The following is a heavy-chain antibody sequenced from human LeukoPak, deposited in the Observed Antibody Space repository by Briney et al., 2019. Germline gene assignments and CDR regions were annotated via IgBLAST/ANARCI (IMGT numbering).Heavy chain of an antibody. D-gene: IGHD3-9*01. Sequence: PSETLTLTCTVSGASISSHYWSWIRQTPGKGLEWIGCIHTNGTNNYNPPLRGRVTISVDTSKNQFSLKMTSVTAADTAVYYCARGYFDSRDSSNPFDNWGQGTLVTVSS. CDR2: IHTNGTN. CDR1: GASISSHY. CDR3: ARGYFDSRDSSNPFDN. V-gene: IGHV4-4*09. J-gene: IGHJ4*02.